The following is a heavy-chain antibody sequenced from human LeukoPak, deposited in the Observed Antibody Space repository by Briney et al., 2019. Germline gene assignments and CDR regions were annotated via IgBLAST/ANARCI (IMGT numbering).Heavy chain of an antibody. J-gene: IGHJ6*03. CDR1: EGTFSSYA. D-gene: IGHD3-22*01. CDR2: IIPIFGTA. CDR3: ARVVSLIDFAYYYYYMDV. V-gene: IGHV1-69*06. Sequence: GASVKVSCKASEGTFSSYAISWVRQAPGQGLEWMGGIIPIFGTANYAQKFQGRVTITADKSTSTAYMELSSLRSEDTAVYYCARVVSLIDFAYYYYYMDVWGKGTTVTISS.